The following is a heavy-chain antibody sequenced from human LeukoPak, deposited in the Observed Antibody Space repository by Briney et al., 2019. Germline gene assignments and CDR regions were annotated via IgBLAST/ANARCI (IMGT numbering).Heavy chain of an antibody. CDR2: IYYSGST. Sequence: PSETLSLTCTVSGGSISSGDYYWSWIRQPPGKGLEWIRYIYYSGSTYYNPSLKSRVTISVDTSKNQFSLKLSSVTAADTAVYYCARNDMITFGGVFGFDYWGQGTLVTVSS. D-gene: IGHD3-16*01. J-gene: IGHJ4*02. CDR3: ARNDMITFGGVFGFDY. V-gene: IGHV4-30-4*08. CDR1: GGSISSGDYY.